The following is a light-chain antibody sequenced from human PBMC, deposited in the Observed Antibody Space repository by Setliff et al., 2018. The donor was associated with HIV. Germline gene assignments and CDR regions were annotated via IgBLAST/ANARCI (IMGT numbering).Light chain of an antibody. V-gene: IGLV2-14*03. J-gene: IGLJ1*01. CDR2: DVS. CDR3: GSCTTTSPGA. CDR1: SSDVGAYNY. Sequence: QSALTQPASVSGSPGQSITISCTGTSSDVGAYNYVSWYQQHPGKAPKLMIYDVSNRPSGVSNRFSGSKSGNTASLTISGLQAEDEADYYCGSCTTTSPGAFGTGTKVTVL.